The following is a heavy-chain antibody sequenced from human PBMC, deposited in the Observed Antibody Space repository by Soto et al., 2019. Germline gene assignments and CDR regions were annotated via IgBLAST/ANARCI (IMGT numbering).Heavy chain of an antibody. CDR3: ARDESSVAVAAFFAY. Sequence: EVQLVESGGGLVRPGWSLRLSCAASGFSFSFYNMSWVSQAPGKGLEWVSCISNSSNYIYYADSVKGRFTISRDNDKNSLYLQMNNQRAEDTAVYFCARDESSVAVAAFFAYWGKGTLVTVSS. CDR1: GFSFSFYN. CDR2: ISNSSNYI. V-gene: IGHV3-21*01. D-gene: IGHD6-19*01. J-gene: IGHJ4*02.